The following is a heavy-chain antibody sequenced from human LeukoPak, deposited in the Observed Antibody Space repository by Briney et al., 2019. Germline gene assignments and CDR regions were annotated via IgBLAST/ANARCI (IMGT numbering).Heavy chain of an antibody. Sequence: GGSLRLSCAAARFTFSSYSMNWVRQAPGKGLEWVSSISSSSDYIYYADSVKGRFTISRDNAKNSLYLQMNSLRAEDTAVYYCARDSQLGYCSSTSCLILYYYYYGMDVWGQGTTVTVSS. CDR2: ISSSSDYI. CDR1: RFTFSSYS. D-gene: IGHD2-2*01. J-gene: IGHJ6*02. CDR3: ARDSQLGYCSSTSCLILYYYYYGMDV. V-gene: IGHV3-21*01.